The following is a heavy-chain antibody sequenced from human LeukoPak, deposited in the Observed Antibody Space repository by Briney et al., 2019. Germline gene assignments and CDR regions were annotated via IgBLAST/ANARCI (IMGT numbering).Heavy chain of an antibody. Sequence: GGSLRLSCAASGFTFSNYAMSWVRQAPGKGLEWVSPISGSGGSAYYADSVKGRFTTSRDNSKNTLYLQMNSLRAEDTAVYYCAKLLRGVVVPYYDYWGQGTLVTVSS. J-gene: IGHJ4*02. CDR3: AKLLRGVVVPYYDY. V-gene: IGHV3-23*01. D-gene: IGHD3-10*01. CDR1: GFTFSNYA. CDR2: ISGSGGSA.